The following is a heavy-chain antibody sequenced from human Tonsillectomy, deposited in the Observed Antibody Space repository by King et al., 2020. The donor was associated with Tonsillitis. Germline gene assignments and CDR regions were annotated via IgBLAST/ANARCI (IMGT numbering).Heavy chain of an antibody. V-gene: IGHV3-7*03. J-gene: IGHJ6*02. CDR2: IKQDGSEK. CDR3: ARESSGWSGTEYYYYYYGMDV. CDR1: GFTFSSYW. Sequence: VQLVESGGGLVQPGGSLRLSCAASGFTFSSYWMSWVRQAPGKGLEWVANIKQDGSEKYYVDSVKGRFTISRDNAKNSVSLRMNSLRAEDTAVYYCARESSGWSGTEYYYYYYGMDVWGQGTTVTVSS. D-gene: IGHD6-19*01.